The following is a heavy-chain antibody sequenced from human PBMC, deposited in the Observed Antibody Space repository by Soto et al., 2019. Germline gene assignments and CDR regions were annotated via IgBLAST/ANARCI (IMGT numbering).Heavy chain of an antibody. Sequence: GGSLRLSCTASGFPFGDYEMSWFRQAPGKGLEWVGFIRSKAYGGTTEYAASVKGRFTISRDDSKSIAYLQMNSLKTEDTAVYYCTRDRRTPYFYYMDVWGKGTTVTVSS. CDR2: IRSKAYGGTT. J-gene: IGHJ6*03. CDR1: GFPFGDYE. V-gene: IGHV3-49*03. CDR3: TRDRRTPYFYYMDV.